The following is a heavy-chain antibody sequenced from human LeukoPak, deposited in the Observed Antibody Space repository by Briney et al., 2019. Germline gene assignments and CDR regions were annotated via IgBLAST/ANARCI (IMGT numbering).Heavy chain of an antibody. D-gene: IGHD3-16*01. Sequence: SETLSLTCTLSGGSISSYYWSWIRQPAGKGLEWIGRIYTSGSTNYNPSLKSRVTMSVDTSKNQFSLKLSSVTAADTAVYYCARGDRPFYVSPDYWYFDLWGRGTLVTVSS. J-gene: IGHJ2*01. CDR1: GGSISSYY. CDR2: IYTSGST. CDR3: ARGDRPFYVSPDYWYFDL. V-gene: IGHV4-4*07.